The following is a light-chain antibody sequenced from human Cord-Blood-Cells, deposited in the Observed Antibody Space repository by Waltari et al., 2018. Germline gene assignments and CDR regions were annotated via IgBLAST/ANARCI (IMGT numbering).Light chain of an antibody. V-gene: IGLV3-27*01. Sequence: SYELTQPSSVSVSPGQTARITCSGEVLAKKYARWFQKKPGQAPVPVIYKDRERPSGIPERCAGSSSGTTVTLTSSGAQVEDEADYYCYSAADNNRVFGGGTKLTVL. CDR2: KDR. CDR3: YSAADNNRV. CDR1: VLAKKY. J-gene: IGLJ3*02.